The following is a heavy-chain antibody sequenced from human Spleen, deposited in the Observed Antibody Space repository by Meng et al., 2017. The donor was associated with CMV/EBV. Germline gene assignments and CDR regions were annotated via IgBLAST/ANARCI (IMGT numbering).Heavy chain of an antibody. CDR3: VRDFLTENC. Sequence: LSCAVSGFTFRNYAMHWVRQAPGKGLEWVAVISYDGSNKYYADSVKGRFTISRDNSKNTLYLQVNSLRAEDTAVFYCVRDFLTENCWGQGTLVTVSS. CDR1: GFTFRNYA. D-gene: IGHD7-27*01. V-gene: IGHV3-30-3*01. J-gene: IGHJ4*02. CDR2: ISYDGSNK.